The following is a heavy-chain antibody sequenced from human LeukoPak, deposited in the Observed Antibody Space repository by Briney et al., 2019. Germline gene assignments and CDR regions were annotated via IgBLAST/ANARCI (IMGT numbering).Heavy chain of an antibody. CDR2: IYNGGST. V-gene: IGHV3-66*01. CDR1: GFTVSSNY. CDR3: ARVSWNYYDSSGMYYFDY. Sequence: GGSLRLSCAASGFTVSSNYMSWVRQPPGKGLEWVSVIYNGGSTYYADSLKGRFTISRDNSKNTLYLQMNSLRAEDTAVYYCARVSWNYYDSSGMYYFDYWGQGTLVTVSS. D-gene: IGHD3-22*01. J-gene: IGHJ4*02.